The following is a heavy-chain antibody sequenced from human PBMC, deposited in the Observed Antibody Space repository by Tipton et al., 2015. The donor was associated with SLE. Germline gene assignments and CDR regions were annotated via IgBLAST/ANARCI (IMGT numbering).Heavy chain of an antibody. CDR2: IYYSGNT. Sequence: TLSLTCTVSGGSISSGGYYWTWIRQLPGKGLEWIGYIYYSGNTYYNPTLKSRVTLSVDTSKNQFSLKLSSVTAADTAIYYCARQSHDVPHTAAFDYWGQGTLVTVSS. CDR1: GGSISSGGYY. D-gene: IGHD1-1*01. J-gene: IGHJ4*02. V-gene: IGHV4-31*03. CDR3: ARQSHDVPHTAAFDY.